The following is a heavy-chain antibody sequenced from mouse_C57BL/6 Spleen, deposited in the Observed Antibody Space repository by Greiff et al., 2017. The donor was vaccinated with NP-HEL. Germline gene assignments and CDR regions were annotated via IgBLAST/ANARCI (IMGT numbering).Heavy chain of an antibody. CDR3: ARGPFARDFDY. CDR1: GYAFTNYL. D-gene: IGHD3-1*01. Sequence: QVQLKESGAELVRPGTSVKVSCKASGYAFTNYLIEWVKQRPGQGLEWIGVINPGSGGTNYNEKFKGKATLTADKSSSTAYMQLSSLTSEDSAVYFCARGPFARDFDYWGQGTTLTVSS. CDR2: INPGSGGT. J-gene: IGHJ2*01. V-gene: IGHV1-54*01.